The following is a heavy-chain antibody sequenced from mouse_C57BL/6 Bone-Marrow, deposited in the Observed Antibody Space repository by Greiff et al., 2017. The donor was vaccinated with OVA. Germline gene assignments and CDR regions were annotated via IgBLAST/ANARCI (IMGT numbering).Heavy chain of an antibody. CDR3: AYDYFFGY. J-gene: IGHJ2*01. Sequence: QVQLQQSGAELVKPGASVKMSCKASGYTFTSYWITWVKQRPGQGLEWIGDIYPGSGSTNYNEKFKSKATLTVETSSSTAYLQLSSLTSEDSAVYYCAYDYFFGYWGQGTAPTVSA. D-gene: IGHD2-4*01. V-gene: IGHV1-55*01. CDR2: IYPGSGST. CDR1: GYTFTSYW.